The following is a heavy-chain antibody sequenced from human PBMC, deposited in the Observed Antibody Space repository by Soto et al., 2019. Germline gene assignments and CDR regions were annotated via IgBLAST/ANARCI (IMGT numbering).Heavy chain of an antibody. CDR3: ARNYGPAYTFDY. Sequence: SETLSLTCTVSGRSISSYYWSWIRQPPGKGLEWIGYIYYSGSTNYNPSLKSRVTISVDTSKNQFSLKLSSVTAADTAVYYCARNYGPAYTFDYWGQGTLLTVSS. D-gene: IGHD3-10*01. J-gene: IGHJ4*02. CDR2: IYYSGST. V-gene: IGHV4-59*08. CDR1: GRSISSYY.